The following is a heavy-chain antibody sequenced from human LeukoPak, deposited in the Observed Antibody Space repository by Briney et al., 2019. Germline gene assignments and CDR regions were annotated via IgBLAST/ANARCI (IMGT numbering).Heavy chain of an antibody. J-gene: IGHJ5*02. CDR1: GYSFTSYW. Sequence: GESLKISCKGSGYSFTSYWIAWVRPMPGKGLECMGIIYPGDSDTRYSPSFQGQVTISADKSTSTAYLQWSSLKASDTAMYYCARGYPRSGSSSTNWFDPWGQGTLVTVSS. D-gene: IGHD3-10*01. CDR3: ARGYPRSGSSSTNWFDP. CDR2: IYPGDSDT. V-gene: IGHV5-51*01.